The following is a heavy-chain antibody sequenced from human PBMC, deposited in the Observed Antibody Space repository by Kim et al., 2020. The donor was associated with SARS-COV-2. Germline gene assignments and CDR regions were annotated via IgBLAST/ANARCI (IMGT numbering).Heavy chain of an antibody. J-gene: IGHJ6*02. V-gene: IGHV1-2*02. CDR3: ARGGGTTENFYYGMEV. CDR2: INPNSGAT. Sequence: ASVKVSCKASGYTFTGDFIHWVRQAPGQGLEWMGWINPNSGATNYAQKFQGRLTMTRDTSINTAYMELTRLKSDDRAIYYCARGGGTTENFYYGMEVWGQGTPVTVSS. D-gene: IGHD1-7*01. CDR1: GYTFTGDF.